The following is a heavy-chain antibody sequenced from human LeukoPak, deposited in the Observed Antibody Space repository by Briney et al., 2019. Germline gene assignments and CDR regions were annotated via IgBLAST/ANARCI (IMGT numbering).Heavy chain of an antibody. D-gene: IGHD5-12*01. J-gene: IGHJ5*02. CDR1: GYTFTSYG. CDR2: ISAYNGNT. V-gene: IGHV1-18*01. CDR3: ARAVAPSGYDSVDWFDP. Sequence: ASVKVSCKASGYTFTSYGISWVRQAHGEGLEGMGWISAYNGNTNYAQKLQGRVTMTTDTSTSTAYMELRSLRSDDTAVYYCARAVAPSGYDSVDWFDPWGQGTLVTVSS.